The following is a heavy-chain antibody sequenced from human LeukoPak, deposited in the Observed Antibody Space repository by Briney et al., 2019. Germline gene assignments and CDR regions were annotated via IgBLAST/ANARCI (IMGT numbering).Heavy chain of an antibody. V-gene: IGHV3-30*01. J-gene: IGHJ4*02. Sequence: GGSLRLFCAASGFTFSCYAMHWVRQAPGKGLEWVAVISYDGSNKYYADSVKGRFTISRDNSKNTLYLQMNSLRAEDTAVYYCARGGGITGTGVDYWGQGTLVTVSS. CDR3: ARGGGITGTGVDY. CDR2: ISYDGSNK. CDR1: GFTFSCYA. D-gene: IGHD1-7*01.